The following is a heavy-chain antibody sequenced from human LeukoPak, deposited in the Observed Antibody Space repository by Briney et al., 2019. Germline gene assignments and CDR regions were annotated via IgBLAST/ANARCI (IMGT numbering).Heavy chain of an antibody. CDR3: ARSASKIAAGRTRYIPH. V-gene: IGHV1-18*01. CDR1: GYTFNNYG. CDR2: ISGYNGNT. Sequence: ASVKVSCKASGYTFNNYGITWVRQAPGQGLEWMGWISGYNGNTNYVQKLQGRVTMTTDTSTNTAYMELRSLRSDDTAVYYCARSASKIAAGRTRYIPHWGQGTLVTVSS. D-gene: IGHD6-13*01. J-gene: IGHJ1*01.